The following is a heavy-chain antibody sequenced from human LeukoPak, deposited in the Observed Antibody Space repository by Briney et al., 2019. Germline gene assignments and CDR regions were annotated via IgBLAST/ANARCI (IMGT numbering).Heavy chain of an antibody. Sequence: GGSLRLSCAVSGFTFSNYGMSWVRQAPGKGLEWVSGISGSGGSTYYADSVKGRFTISRDNAKNSLYLQMNSLRAEDTAVYYCAELGITMIGGVWGKGTTVTISS. CDR2: ISGSGGST. V-gene: IGHV3-23*01. J-gene: IGHJ6*04. CDR1: GFTFSNYG. CDR3: AELGITMIGGV. D-gene: IGHD3-10*02.